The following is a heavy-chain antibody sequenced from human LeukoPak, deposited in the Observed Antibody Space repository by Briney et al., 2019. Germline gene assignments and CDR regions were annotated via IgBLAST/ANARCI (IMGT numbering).Heavy chain of an antibody. CDR1: GGSISSYY. J-gene: IGHJ4*02. D-gene: IGHD6-6*01. Sequence: SETLSLTCTVSGGSISSYYWSWIRQPPGKGLEWIGYIYYSGSTNYNPSLKSRVTISVDTSKNQFSLKLSSVTAADTAVYYCARDRAREFDYWGQGTLVTVSS. CDR3: ARDRAREFDY. V-gene: IGHV4-59*01. CDR2: IYYSGST.